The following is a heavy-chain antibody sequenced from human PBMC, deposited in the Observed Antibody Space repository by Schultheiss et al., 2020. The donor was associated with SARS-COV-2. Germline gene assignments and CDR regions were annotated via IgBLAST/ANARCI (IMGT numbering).Heavy chain of an antibody. D-gene: IGHD6-6*01. V-gene: IGHV1-18*01. Sequence: VKVSCKASGYTFTSYGISWVRQAPGQGLEWMGWISAYNGNTNYAQKLQGRVTMTTDTSTSTAYMELRSLRSDDTAVYYCARFRRSVAARQEAGWFDPWGQGTLVTVSS. CDR1: GYTFTSYG. J-gene: IGHJ5*02. CDR3: ARFRRSVAARQEAGWFDP. CDR2: ISAYNGNT.